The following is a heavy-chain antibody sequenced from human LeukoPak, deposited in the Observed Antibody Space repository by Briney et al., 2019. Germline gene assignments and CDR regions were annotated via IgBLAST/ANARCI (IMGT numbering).Heavy chain of an antibody. J-gene: IGHJ2*01. D-gene: IGHD1-14*01. CDR3: ARRLGAAGRYNEYFDV. Sequence: PSETLSLTCSVSGGSISHYYWNWIRQPAGKGLEWIGRIYSSGSTNYNPSLKSRVTMSVDTSKNQFSLKLSSVTAADTAVYYCARRLGAAGRYNEYFDVWGRGTLVTFSS. CDR2: IYSSGST. V-gene: IGHV4-4*07. CDR1: GGSISHYY.